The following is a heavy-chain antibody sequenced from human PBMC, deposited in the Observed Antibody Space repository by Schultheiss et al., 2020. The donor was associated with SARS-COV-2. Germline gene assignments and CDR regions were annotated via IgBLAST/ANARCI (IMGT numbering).Heavy chain of an antibody. V-gene: IGHV3-30*04. Sequence: GGSLRLSCAASGFTFSSYAMHWVRQAPGKGLEWVVVISYDGSNKYYADSVKGRFTISRDNSKNTLYLQMNSLRAEDTAVYYCARDPRRFGELLYYYYYMDVWGKGTTVTVSS. CDR2: ISYDGSNK. J-gene: IGHJ6*03. CDR3: ARDPRRFGELLYYYYYMDV. D-gene: IGHD3-10*01. CDR1: GFTFSSYA.